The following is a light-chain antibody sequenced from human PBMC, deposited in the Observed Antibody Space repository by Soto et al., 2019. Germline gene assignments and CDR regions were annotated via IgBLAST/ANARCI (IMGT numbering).Light chain of an antibody. CDR3: QQTHSSPPP. J-gene: IGKJ2*01. Sequence: DIQMTQSPSSLSASVGDRVTFTCRASQSVYSSVNWYQQQPGKAPNLLIYAAYHLYSGGTSRFSGAESATDFTLTIYSLQPEDFATYFCQQTHSSPPPFGQGTKLEIK. CDR1: QSVYSS. V-gene: IGKV1-39*01. CDR2: AAY.